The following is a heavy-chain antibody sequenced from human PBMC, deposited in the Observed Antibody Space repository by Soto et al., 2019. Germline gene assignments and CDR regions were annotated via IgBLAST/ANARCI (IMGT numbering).Heavy chain of an antibody. J-gene: IGHJ5*01. CDR3: ARRVGDHRDLHSFLHGAQRTSVPHS. V-gene: IGHV4-59*08. CDR2: IYYSGST. D-gene: IGHD3-10*01. CDR1: GGSISSYY. Sequence: SETLSLTCTVSGGSISSYYWSWIRQPPGKGLEWIGYIYYSGSTNYNPSLKSRVTISVDTSKNQFSLKLSSVTAADTAVYYCARRVGDHRDLHSFLHGAQRTSVPHS.